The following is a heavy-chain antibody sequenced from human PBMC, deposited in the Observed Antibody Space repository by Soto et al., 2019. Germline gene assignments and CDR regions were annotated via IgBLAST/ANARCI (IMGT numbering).Heavy chain of an antibody. CDR3: ARGLMATLRNPNRL. CDR2: ISSSSSYI. V-gene: IGHV3-21*01. D-gene: IGHD5-12*01. CDR1: GFTFSSYS. J-gene: IGHJ4*02. Sequence: GGALRLSCAASGFTFSSYSMNWVRQAPGKGLEWVSSISSSSSYIYYADSVKGRFTISRDNAKNSLYLQMNSLRAEDTAVYYCARGLMATLRNPNRLWGQGTLVIVSS.